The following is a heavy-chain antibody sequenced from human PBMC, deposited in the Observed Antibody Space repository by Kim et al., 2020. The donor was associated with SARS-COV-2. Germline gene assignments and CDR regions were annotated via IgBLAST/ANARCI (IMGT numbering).Heavy chain of an antibody. V-gene: IGHV4-4*07. CDR3: SRAFSYYYDSSCYFYYYYG. D-gene: IGHD3-22*01. CDR2: IYTSGST. Sequence: SETLSLTCTVSGVSISSYYWSWIRQPAGKGLEWIGRIYTSGSTNYNPSLKRRVTMSVDTSKNQLFLKLSSVTAADTAVYYYSRAFSYYYDSSCYFYYYYG. CDR1: GVSISSYY. J-gene: IGHJ6*01.